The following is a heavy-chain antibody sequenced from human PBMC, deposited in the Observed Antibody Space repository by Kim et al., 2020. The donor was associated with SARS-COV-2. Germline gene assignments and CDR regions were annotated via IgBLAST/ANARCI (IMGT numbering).Heavy chain of an antibody. J-gene: IGHJ6*02. Sequence: GGSLRLSCAASGFTFSNGWMNWVRQAPGKGLEWVGRIRSEADGGTTDYAAPVQGRFTISRDDSKNMLYLQMNSLKTEDTAVYYCITDPKRPYSSGLYGMDVWGQGTTVTVSS. D-gene: IGHD6-19*01. CDR3: ITDPKRPYSSGLYGMDV. CDR2: IRSEADGGTT. CDR1: GFTFSNGW. V-gene: IGHV3-15*01.